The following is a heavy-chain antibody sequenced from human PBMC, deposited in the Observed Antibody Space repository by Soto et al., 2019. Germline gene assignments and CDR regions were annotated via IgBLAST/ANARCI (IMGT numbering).Heavy chain of an antibody. CDR1: GYTFASNA. CDR2: IHIGNGNT. V-gene: IGHV1-3*04. J-gene: IGHJ4*02. D-gene: IGHD2-8*02. CDR3: PREDAVCSGGLCYRTFDY. Sequence: QVQLVQSGAEVREPGASVRVSCKASGYTFASNAMHWVRLVPEQGLEWMGWIHIGNGNTKYSQNYQGRIIITRDTFASTAYVEVTTLRSEYTAVYYSPREDAVCSGGLCYRTFDYWGQGTLVAVSS.